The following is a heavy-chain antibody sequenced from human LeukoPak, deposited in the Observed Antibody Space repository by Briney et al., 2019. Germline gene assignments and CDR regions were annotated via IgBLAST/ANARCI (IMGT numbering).Heavy chain of an antibody. D-gene: IGHD2-2*01. J-gene: IGHJ6*02. Sequence: PSETLSLTCAVSGGSFSGYYWSWIRQPPGKGLEWTGEINHSGSTNYNPSLKSRVTISVDTSKNQFSLKLSSVTAADTAVYYCARCRPIVVVPAAMYGKYYYYYGMDVWGQGTTVTVSS. V-gene: IGHV4-34*01. CDR3: ARCRPIVVVPAAMYGKYYYYYGMDV. CDR1: GGSFSGYY. CDR2: INHSGST.